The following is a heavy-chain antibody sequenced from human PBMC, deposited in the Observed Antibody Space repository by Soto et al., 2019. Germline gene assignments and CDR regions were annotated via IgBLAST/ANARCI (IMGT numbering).Heavy chain of an antibody. V-gene: IGHV4-4*07. Sequence: SETLSLTCTVSGGSISSYYWSWIRQPAGKGLEWIGRIYTSGSTNYNPSLKSRVTMSVDTSKNQFSLKLSSVTAADTAVYYCARSDSYGPLGAFDIWGQGTMVTVSS. CDR3: ARSDSYGPLGAFDI. CDR2: IYTSGST. CDR1: GGSISSYY. D-gene: IGHD5-18*01. J-gene: IGHJ3*02.